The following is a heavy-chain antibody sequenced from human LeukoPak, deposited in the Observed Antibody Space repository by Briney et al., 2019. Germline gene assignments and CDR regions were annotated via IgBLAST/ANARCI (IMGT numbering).Heavy chain of an antibody. CDR1: GFTFSTYW. D-gene: IGHD1-26*01. J-gene: IGHJ4*02. Sequence: GGSLRLSCAASGFTFSTYWMHWVRHAPGKGLVWVSRISSEGSSTSYADSVKGRFTISRDNAKNTLYLQMNSLRAEDTAVYYCARAEGGYRTFDNWGQGTLVTVSS. CDR2: ISSEGSST. CDR3: ARAEGGYRTFDN. V-gene: IGHV3-74*01.